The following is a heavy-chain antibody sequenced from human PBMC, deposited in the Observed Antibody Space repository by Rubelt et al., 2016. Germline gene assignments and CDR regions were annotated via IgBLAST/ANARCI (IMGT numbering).Heavy chain of an antibody. J-gene: IGHJ4*02. CDR1: GFTFSSYV. D-gene: IGHD2-8*01. CDR3: AKAMAHERGE. Sequence: EVQLLESGGGLVQPGGSLRLSCVVSGFTFSSYVMSWVRQAPGKGLEWVSTIGSGGSTYYAASVTGRFTISRDNSKNTLYLQMNSMRADGTGGYYCAKAMAHERGEWGRGSLGTVSS. V-gene: IGHV3-23*01. CDR2: IGSGGST.